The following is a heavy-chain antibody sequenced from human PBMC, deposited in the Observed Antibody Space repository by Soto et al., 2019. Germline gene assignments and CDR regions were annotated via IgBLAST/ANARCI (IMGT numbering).Heavy chain of an antibody. CDR1: GGTFSSYA. J-gene: IGHJ4*02. D-gene: IGHD3-22*01. CDR3: ARGRYYDSSGYPYYFDY. V-gene: IGHV1-69*13. Sequence: VASEKVSCKASGGTFSSYAISWVRQAPGQGLEWMGGIIPIFGTANYAQKFQGRVTITADESTSTAYMELSSLRSEDTAVYYCARGRYYDSSGYPYYFDYWGQGTLVTVSS. CDR2: IIPIFGTA.